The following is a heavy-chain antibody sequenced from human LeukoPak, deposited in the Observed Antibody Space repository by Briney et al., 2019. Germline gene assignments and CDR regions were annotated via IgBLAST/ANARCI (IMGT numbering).Heavy chain of an antibody. D-gene: IGHD3-22*01. CDR2: ISGSGGST. V-gene: IGHV3-23*01. Sequence: GGSLRLSCAASGFTFSSYAMSWVRQAPGKGLEWVSAISGSGGSTYYADSVKGRFTISRDNSKNTLYLQMNSLRAEDTAVYYCAKDSITMIVPEGAAFDYWGQGTLVTVSS. CDR1: GFTFSSYA. CDR3: AKDSITMIVPEGAAFDY. J-gene: IGHJ4*02.